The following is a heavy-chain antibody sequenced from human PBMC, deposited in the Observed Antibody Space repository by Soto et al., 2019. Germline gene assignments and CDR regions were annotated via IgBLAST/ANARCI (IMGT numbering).Heavy chain of an antibody. V-gene: IGHV4-30-4*01. CDR1: GGSISSGDDY. Sequence: TLALTFTVSGGSISSGDDYWSWIRQPPGKGLEWIGYIYYSGSTYYSPSLKSRVTISVDTSKNQFSLKLSSVTAADTAVYYCPRYVEMATMYYYYGMDAWGQGTTVTVSS. CDR2: IYYSGST. J-gene: IGHJ6*02. CDR3: PRYVEMATMYYYYGMDA. D-gene: IGHD3-16*01.